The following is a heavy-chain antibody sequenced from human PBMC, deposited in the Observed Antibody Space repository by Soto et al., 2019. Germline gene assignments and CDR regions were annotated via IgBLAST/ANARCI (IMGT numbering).Heavy chain of an antibody. J-gene: IGHJ6*03. D-gene: IGHD1-26*01. CDR1: GGSISSSSYY. CDR2: IYYSGST. CDR3: ARGAGHSPYFYYYYMDV. Sequence: SETLSLTCTVSGGSISSSSYYWGWIRQPPGKGLEWIGYIYYSGSTYYSPSLKSRVTISVDTSKTQFSLKLSSVTAADTAVYYCARGAGHSPYFYYYYMDVWGKGTTVTVSS. V-gene: IGHV4-39*07.